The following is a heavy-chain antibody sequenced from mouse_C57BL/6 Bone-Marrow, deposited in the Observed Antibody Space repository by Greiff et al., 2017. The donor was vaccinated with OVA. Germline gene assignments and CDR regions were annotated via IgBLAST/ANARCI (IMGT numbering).Heavy chain of an antibody. CDR1: GYTFTSYG. J-gene: IGHJ2*01. Sequence: VHLVESGAELARPGASVKLSCKASGYTFTSYGISWVKQRTGQGLEWIGEIYPRSGNTYYNEKFKGKATLTADKSSSTAYMELRSLTSEDSAVYFCARSYYSNYYFDYWGQGTTLTVSS. CDR3: ARSYYSNYYFDY. D-gene: IGHD2-5*01. CDR2: IYPRSGNT. V-gene: IGHV1-81*01.